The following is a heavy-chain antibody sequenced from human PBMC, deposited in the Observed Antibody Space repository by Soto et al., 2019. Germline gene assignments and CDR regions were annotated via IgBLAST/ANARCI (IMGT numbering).Heavy chain of an antibody. CDR1: GGTFSSYA. V-gene: IGHV1-69*13. D-gene: IGHD6-19*01. CDR3: ASSGWPPLGAFDI. CDR2: IIPIFGTA. J-gene: IGHJ3*02. Sequence: SVKVSCKAPGGTFSSYAISWVRQAPGQGLEWMGGIIPIFGTANYAQKFQGRVTITADESTSTAYMELSSLRSEDTAVYYCASSGWPPLGAFDIWGQGIMVTVSS.